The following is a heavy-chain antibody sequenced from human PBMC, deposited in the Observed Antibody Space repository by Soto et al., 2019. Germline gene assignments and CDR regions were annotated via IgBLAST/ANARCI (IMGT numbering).Heavy chain of an antibody. J-gene: IGHJ5*02. CDR1: GFSLSTTGVS. CDR2: IYWDDDK. V-gene: IGHV2-5*02. D-gene: IGHD2-8*02. Sequence: QSTLKESGPTLVRPTQTLTLTCTFSGFSLSTTGVSVGWSRQTPGKALEWLALIYWDDDKRYTPSLKSMLTVTKDISENQVVLTMTNMAPVDTANFYCAHRFVDCTGTDCYSWFDPWGQGTLVTVSS. CDR3: AHRFVDCTGTDCYSWFDP.